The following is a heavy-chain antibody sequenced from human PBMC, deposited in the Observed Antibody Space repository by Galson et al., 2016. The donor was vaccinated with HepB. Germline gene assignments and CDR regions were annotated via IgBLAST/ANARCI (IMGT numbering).Heavy chain of an antibody. D-gene: IGHD6-6*01. CDR1: GGSFSNYG. CDR3: ARGRRRFSSSFARRHSDYYYGLDV. CDR2: IMQVFGTT. J-gene: IGHJ6*02. Sequence: SVKVSCKASGGSFSNYGVSWVRQAPGQGLEWMGGIMQVFGTTDYAQKFQGRVTITADESTSTAYMELSSLRSEDTAVYYCARGRRRFSSSFARRHSDYYYGLDVWGQGTTVTVSS. V-gene: IGHV1-69*13.